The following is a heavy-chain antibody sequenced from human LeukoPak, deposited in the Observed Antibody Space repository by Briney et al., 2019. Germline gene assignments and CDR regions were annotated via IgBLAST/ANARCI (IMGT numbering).Heavy chain of an antibody. Sequence: SVRVSFKASGYTFTGYYMHWVRQAPGQGLEWMGGIIPIFVTANYAQKFQGRVTITADESTSTAYMELGSLRSEDTAVYYCARGLYSSPPDYWGQGTLVTVSS. CDR2: IIPIFVTA. CDR3: ARGLYSSPPDY. D-gene: IGHD6-13*01. CDR1: GYTFTGYY. V-gene: IGHV1-69*13. J-gene: IGHJ4*02.